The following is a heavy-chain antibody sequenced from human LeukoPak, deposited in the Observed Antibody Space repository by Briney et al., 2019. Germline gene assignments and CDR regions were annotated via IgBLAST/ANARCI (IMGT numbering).Heavy chain of an antibody. D-gene: IGHD6-19*01. V-gene: IGHV3-21*01. CDR1: GFTFSSYI. Sequence: GGSLRLSCAASGFTFSSYIMNWVRQAPGKGLEWVSSISSSSSYIYYADSVKGRFTISRDNAKNSLYLQMNSLRAEDTAVYYCARVSSGPRGVHWGQGTLVTVSS. CDR2: ISSSSSYI. CDR3: ARVSSGPRGVH. J-gene: IGHJ4*02.